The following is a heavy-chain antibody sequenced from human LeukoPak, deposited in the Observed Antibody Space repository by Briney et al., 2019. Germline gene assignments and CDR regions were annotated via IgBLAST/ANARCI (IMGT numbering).Heavy chain of an antibody. CDR3: ARGEDSSSWYSFDY. CDR1: GGTFSSYA. J-gene: IGHJ4*02. Sequence: ASVKVSCKASGGTFSSYAISWVRQATGQGLEWMGWMNPNSGNTGYAQKFQGRVTMTRNTSISTAYMELSSLRSEDTAVYYCARGEDSSSWYSFDYWGQGTLVTVSS. CDR2: MNPNSGNT. V-gene: IGHV1-8*02. D-gene: IGHD6-13*01.